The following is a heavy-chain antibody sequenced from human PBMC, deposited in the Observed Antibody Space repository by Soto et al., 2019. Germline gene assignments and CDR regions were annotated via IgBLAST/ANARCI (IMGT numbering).Heavy chain of an antibody. Sequence: GGSLRLSCAASGFTFSSYAMHWVRQAPGKGLEWVAVISSDGSDRYYADSVKGRFATSRDNSKNTLYVQLNRMRAEDTALYYCARDRQYGAGFIDVWGQGTMVTVSS. D-gene: IGHD3-10*01. CDR3: ARDRQYGAGFIDV. CDR2: ISSDGSDR. V-gene: IGHV3-30*09. CDR1: GFTFSSYA. J-gene: IGHJ6*02.